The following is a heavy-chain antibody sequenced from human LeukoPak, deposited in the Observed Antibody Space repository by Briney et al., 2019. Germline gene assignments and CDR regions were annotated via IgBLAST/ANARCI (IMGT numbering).Heavy chain of an antibody. V-gene: IGHV3-23*01. J-gene: IGHJ4*02. Sequence: GGSLRLSCAASGFTFSSYAMSWVRQAPGKGLEWVSALSGSGGSTYYADSVKGRLTISRDNSKNTLYLQMNSLRAEDTAVYYCAKARGVLATVTTFGGQGTLVTVSS. CDR2: LSGSGGST. CDR3: AKARGVLATVTTF. CDR1: GFTFSSYA. D-gene: IGHD4-17*01.